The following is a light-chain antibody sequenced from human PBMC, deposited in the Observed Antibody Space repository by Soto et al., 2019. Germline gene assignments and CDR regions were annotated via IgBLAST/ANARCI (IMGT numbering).Light chain of an antibody. Sequence: QSVLTQPASVSGSPGQSITIACTGTSSDIGGYNYVSWYQQHPGKAPKLLIFEVNSRPSGVSYRFSGSRSGNTASLTISGLQAEDEADYYCSSYTTSTTLSWVFGGGTKLTVL. V-gene: IGLV2-14*01. CDR3: SSYTTSTTLSWV. CDR2: EVN. CDR1: SSDIGGYNY. J-gene: IGLJ3*02.